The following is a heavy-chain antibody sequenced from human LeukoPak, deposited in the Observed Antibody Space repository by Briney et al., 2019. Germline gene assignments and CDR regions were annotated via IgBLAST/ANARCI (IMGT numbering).Heavy chain of an antibody. CDR1: GGSISSSSYY. CDR2: IYYSGST. D-gene: IGHD3-22*01. V-gene: IGHV4-39*07. CDR3: ARDRNALSGGYIIDI. Sequence: SETLSLTCTVSGGSISSSSYYWGWIRQPPGKGLEWIGSIYYSGSTYYNPSLKSRVTISVDTSKNQFSLKLSSVTAADTAVYYCARDRNALSGGYIIDIWGQGTMVTVSS. J-gene: IGHJ3*02.